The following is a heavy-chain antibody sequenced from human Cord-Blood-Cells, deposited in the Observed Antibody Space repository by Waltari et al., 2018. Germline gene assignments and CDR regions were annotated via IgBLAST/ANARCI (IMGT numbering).Heavy chain of an antibody. CDR2: INHSGST. V-gene: IGHV4-34*01. Sequence: QVQLQQWGAGLLKPSETLSLTCAVYGGSFSGYYWSWIRQPPGKGLEWIGEINHSGSTNYNPPLKSRVTISVDTSKNQFSLKLSSVTAADTAVYYCARGLGDQLLYLANNWFDPWGQGTLVTVSS. D-gene: IGHD2-2*02. J-gene: IGHJ5*02. CDR3: ARGLGDQLLYLANNWFDP. CDR1: GGSFSGYY.